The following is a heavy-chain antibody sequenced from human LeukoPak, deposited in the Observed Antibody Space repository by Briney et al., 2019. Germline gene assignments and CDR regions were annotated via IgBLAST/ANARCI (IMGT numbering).Heavy chain of an antibody. D-gene: IGHD3-10*01. Sequence: PGGSLSLSRAASGFSFNNYALSYARQATGKGLEWGSTISGSGGSKHYADTVAGRFTISRDNSKNTVYLQMNSLRAEDTAIYYCAKLTSASGAYGVDVWGQGTTVTVSS. CDR3: AKLTSASGAYGVDV. CDR2: ISGSGGSK. V-gene: IGHV3-23*01. CDR1: GFSFNNYA. J-gene: IGHJ6*02.